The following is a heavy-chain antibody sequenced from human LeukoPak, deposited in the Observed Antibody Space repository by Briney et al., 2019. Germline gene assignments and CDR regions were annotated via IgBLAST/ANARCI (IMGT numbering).Heavy chain of an antibody. V-gene: IGHV1-69*01. J-gene: IGHJ4*02. CDR3: ARAGSSWQGRGYYFDY. D-gene: IGHD6-13*01. CDR2: IIPIFGTA. CDR1: GGTFSSYA. Sequence: ASVKVSCKASGGTFSSYAISWVRQAPGQGLEWMGGIIPIFGTANYAQKFQGRVTITADESTSTAYMELSSLRSEDTAVYYCARAGSSWQGRGYYFDYWGQGTLVTVSS.